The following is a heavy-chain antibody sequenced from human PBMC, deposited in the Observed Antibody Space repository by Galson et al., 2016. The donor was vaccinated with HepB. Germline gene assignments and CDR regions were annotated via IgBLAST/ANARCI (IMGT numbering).Heavy chain of an antibody. CDR1: GFNLNSYS. Sequence: SLRLSCAVFGFNLNSYSMNWVRQAPGKGLEWISYITSSSSLIFYADSVKGRFTISRDNARNSLYLQMNILRDEDMAVYYCARVVYGSGSYYRFYDYWGQGTLVTVSS. D-gene: IGHD3-10*01. J-gene: IGHJ4*02. CDR3: ARVVYGSGSYYRFYDY. V-gene: IGHV3-48*02. CDR2: ITSSSSLI.